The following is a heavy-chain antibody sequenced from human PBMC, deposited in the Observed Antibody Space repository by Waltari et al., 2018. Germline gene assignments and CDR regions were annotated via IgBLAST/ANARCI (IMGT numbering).Heavy chain of an antibody. CDR1: GCTFGDYW. Sequence: EVHLVESGGGLVQPGGPVRPSCLTSGCTFGDYWMTGVLQSPGKGLEWVANINPDGSRKFYVDSLKGRFTISRDNAKNLLYLQMNSLGAEDTAVYYCARDSGNFYVDNWGQGTLVTVSS. D-gene: IGHD1-26*01. V-gene: IGHV3-7*01. CDR3: ARDSGNFYVDN. J-gene: IGHJ4*02. CDR2: INPDGSRK.